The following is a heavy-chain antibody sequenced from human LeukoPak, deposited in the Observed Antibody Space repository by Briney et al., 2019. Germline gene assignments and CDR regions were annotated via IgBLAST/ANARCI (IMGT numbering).Heavy chain of an antibody. CDR1: RFSVSSNY. CDR3: ARDPLTQPNSYFDY. D-gene: IGHD1-1*01. CDR2: IYSGGST. Sequence: GGSLRLSCAASRFSVSSNYMSWVRQAPGKGLEWVSVIYSGGSTYYADSVKGRFTISRHNSKNTLYLQMNSLRAEDTAVYYCARDPLTQPNSYFDYWGQGTLVTVSS. V-gene: IGHV3-53*04. J-gene: IGHJ4*02.